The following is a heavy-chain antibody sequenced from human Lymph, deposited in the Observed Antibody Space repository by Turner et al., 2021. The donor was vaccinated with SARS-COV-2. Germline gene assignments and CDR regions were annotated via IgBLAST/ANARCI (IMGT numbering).Heavy chain of an antibody. CDR3: ARRHSGNYDAFDI. CDR1: GGTFSTYG. J-gene: IGHJ3*02. V-gene: IGHV1-69*10. CDR2: IIPILGIA. D-gene: IGHD1-26*01. Sequence: QVQLVQSGAEVKKPGSSVKVSCKASGGTFSTYGISWVRQAPGQGLEWMGGIIPILGIANYAQKFQGRVTNTADKSPSTAYMELSSLRSEDTAVYHCARRHSGNYDAFDILGQGTMVTVSS.